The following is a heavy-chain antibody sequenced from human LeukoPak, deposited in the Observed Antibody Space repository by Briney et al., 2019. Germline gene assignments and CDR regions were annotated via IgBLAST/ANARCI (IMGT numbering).Heavy chain of an antibody. Sequence: SETLSLTCTVSGGSISSYYWSWLRQPPGKGLEWIGYIYYSGSTNYNPSLKSRVTISVDTSKNQFSLKLSSVTAADTAVYYCARFVGYSSSWFSHQFDYWGQGTLVTVSS. D-gene: IGHD6-13*01. J-gene: IGHJ4*02. CDR3: ARFVGYSSSWFSHQFDY. CDR1: GGSISSYY. V-gene: IGHV4-59*01. CDR2: IYYSGST.